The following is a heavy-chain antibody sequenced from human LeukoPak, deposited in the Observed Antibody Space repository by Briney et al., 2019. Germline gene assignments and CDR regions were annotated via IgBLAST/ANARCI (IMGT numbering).Heavy chain of an antibody. J-gene: IGHJ3*02. CDR3: AKDISWGVRREAPFDI. D-gene: IGHD3-10*01. CDR1: GFTFDDYA. CDR2: ISWNSGSI. Sequence: PGRPLRLSCAASGFTFDDYAMHWVRQAPGKGLEWVSGISWNSGSIGYADSVKGRFTISRDNAKNSLYLQMNSLRAEDTALYYCAKDISWGVRREAPFDIWGQGTMVTVSS. V-gene: IGHV3-9*01.